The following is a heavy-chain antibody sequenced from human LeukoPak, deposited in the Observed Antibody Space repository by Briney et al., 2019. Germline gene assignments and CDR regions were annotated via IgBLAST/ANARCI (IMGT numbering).Heavy chain of an antibody. CDR1: GGSISSYY. J-gene: IGHJ6*02. D-gene: IGHD3-3*01. CDR3: ARADFWSGYYYYGMDV. Sequence: SETLSLTCTVSGGSISSYYWSWIRQPAGKGLEWIGRIYTSGSTNYNPSLKSRVTMSVDTSKNQFSLKLSSVTAADTAVYYCARADFWSGYYYYGMDVWGQGTTVTVSS. CDR2: IYTSGST. V-gene: IGHV4-4*07.